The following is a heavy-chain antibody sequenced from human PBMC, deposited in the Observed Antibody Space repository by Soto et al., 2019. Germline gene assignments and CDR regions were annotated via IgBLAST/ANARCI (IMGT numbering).Heavy chain of an antibody. Sequence: SVKVSCKASGGTFSSYAISWVRQAPGQGLEWMGGIIPIFGTANYAQKFQGRVTITADESTSTAYMELSSLRSEDTAVYYCARSWGRLVTSAFDIWGQGTMVTVSS. CDR3: ARSWGRLVTSAFDI. D-gene: IGHD3-9*01. V-gene: IGHV1-69*13. CDR2: IIPIFGTA. J-gene: IGHJ3*02. CDR1: GGTFSSYA.